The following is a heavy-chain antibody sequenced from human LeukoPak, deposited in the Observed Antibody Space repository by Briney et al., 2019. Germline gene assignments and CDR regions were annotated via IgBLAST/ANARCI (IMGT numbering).Heavy chain of an antibody. V-gene: IGHV1-46*01. CDR2: INPSGGST. J-gene: IGHJ5*02. CDR1: GYTFTSYY. CDR3: ARYIVVVPAAIGGWFDP. Sequence: ASVKLSCKASGYTFTSYYMHWVRQAPGQGLELMGIINPSGGSTSYAQKFQGRVTMTRDTSTSTVYMELSSLRSEDTAVYYCARYIVVVPAAIGGWFDPWGQGTLVTVSS. D-gene: IGHD2-2*02.